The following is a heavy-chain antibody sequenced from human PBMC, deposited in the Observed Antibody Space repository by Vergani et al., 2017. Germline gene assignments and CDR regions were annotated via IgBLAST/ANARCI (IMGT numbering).Heavy chain of an antibody. CDR2: IYNSGNG. Sequence: QMQLQESGPGLVKASETLSLTCTVSGDSIISRSYYWGWIRQPPGKGLEWIGSIYNSGNGDSSSSLKSRVTISADTSKNQFSLRLTSMTAADTAVYYCASGKYYSDSTAHFRGWYFDVWGRGTLVTVPS. J-gene: IGHJ2*01. D-gene: IGHD3-16*01. V-gene: IGHV4-39*01. CDR1: GDSIISRSYY. CDR3: ASGKYYSDSTAHFRGWYFDV.